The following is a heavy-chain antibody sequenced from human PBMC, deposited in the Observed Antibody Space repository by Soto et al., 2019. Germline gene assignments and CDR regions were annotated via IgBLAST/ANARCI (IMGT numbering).Heavy chain of an antibody. J-gene: IGHJ4*02. CDR2: ISGTSIST. V-gene: IGHV3-21*01. CDR1: GFTFSNYN. Sequence: EVHLVESWGGLVTPGGSLRLPCEGSGFTFSNYNMNWVRQAPGEGLEWVSSISGTSISTRYADSVQGRFTITRDNAKRSLYLQMNSLTPEDTAIYYCVREFAYGDYWGQGILVTVSS. D-gene: IGHD4-17*01. CDR3: VREFAYGDY.